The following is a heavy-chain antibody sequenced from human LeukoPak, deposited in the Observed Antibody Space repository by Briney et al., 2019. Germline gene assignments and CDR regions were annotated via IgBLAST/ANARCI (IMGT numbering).Heavy chain of an antibody. J-gene: IGHJ4*02. CDR1: WVTFSKAL. Sequence: GALRLSCASSWVTFSKALVGWGGPAPGEGVGWGGRIKSKTDGGTTDYAAPVKGRFTISRDDSKNTLYLQMNSLKTEDTAVYYCTTGVWFGELLLDYWGQGTLVTVSS. CDR2: IKSKTDGGTT. CDR3: TTGVWFGELLLDY. V-gene: IGHV3-15*01. D-gene: IGHD3-10*01.